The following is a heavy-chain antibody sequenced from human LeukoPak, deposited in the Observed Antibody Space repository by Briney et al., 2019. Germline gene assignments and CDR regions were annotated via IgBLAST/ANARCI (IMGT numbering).Heavy chain of an antibody. CDR3: ASPYCSDGACHDYFDY. CDR2: INPHTGGT. V-gene: IGHV1-2*02. CDR1: GYTLTGYY. D-gene: IGHD2-15*01. Sequence: ASVKVSCKASGYTLTGYYMHWGRQAPGQGLEWRGWINPHTGGTNYAQKFQGSVTMTRDTSISTAYMDLSGLTSDDTAVYYCASPYCSDGACHDYFDYWGQGTLVTVSS. J-gene: IGHJ4*02.